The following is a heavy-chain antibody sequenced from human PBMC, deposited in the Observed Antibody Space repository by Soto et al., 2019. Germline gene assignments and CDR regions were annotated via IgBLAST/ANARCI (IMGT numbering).Heavy chain of an antibody. J-gene: IGHJ4*02. Sequence: PGESLKISCKASGYTFTNYWVAWVRQLPGKGLEWMGIVYPDDSDARYSPSFRGQVTISADKSVDTAYLQWSSLQASDTAIYYCARDFGGSSWSGHYFDSLGQGTLVTVSS. CDR3: ARDFGGSSWSGHYFDS. CDR1: GYTFTNYW. CDR2: VYPDDSDA. D-gene: IGHD6-13*01. V-gene: IGHV5-51*01.